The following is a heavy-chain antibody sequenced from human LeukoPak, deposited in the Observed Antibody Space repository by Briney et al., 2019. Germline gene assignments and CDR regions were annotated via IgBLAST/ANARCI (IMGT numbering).Heavy chain of an antibody. J-gene: IGHJ4*02. Sequence: PSETLSLTCAVYGGSFSGYYWSWIRQPPGKGLEWIGEINHSGSTNYNPSLKSRVTISVDTSKNQFSLKLSSVTAADTAVYYCARDGPKRELHTYYFDYWGRGTQVTVSS. CDR3: ARDGPKRELHTYYFDY. CDR2: INHSGST. D-gene: IGHD1-26*01. CDR1: GGSFSGYY. V-gene: IGHV4-34*01.